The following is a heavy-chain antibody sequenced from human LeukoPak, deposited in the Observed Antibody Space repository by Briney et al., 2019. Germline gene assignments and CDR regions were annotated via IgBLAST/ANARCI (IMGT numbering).Heavy chain of an antibody. CDR3: ARVLVFPVVVPAAADY. J-gene: IGHJ4*02. D-gene: IGHD2-2*01. CDR2: ISAYNGNT. CDR1: GYTFTSYG. V-gene: IGHV1-18*01. Sequence: ASVKVSCKASGYTFTSYGISWVRQAPGQGLEWMGWISAYNGNTNYAQKLQGRVTMTTDTSTSTAYMELRSLRSDDTAVYYCARVLVFPVVVPAAADYWGQGTLVTVSS.